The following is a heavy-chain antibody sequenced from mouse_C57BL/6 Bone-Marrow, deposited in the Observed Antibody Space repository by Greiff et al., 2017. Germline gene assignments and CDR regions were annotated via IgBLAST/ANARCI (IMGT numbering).Heavy chain of an antibody. CDR1: GYTFTSYW. Sequence: QVQLQQPGAELVKPGASVKLSCKASGYTFTSYWMHWVKQRPGQGLEWIGMIHPNSGSTNYNEKFKSKATLTVDKSSSTAYMQRSSLTSEDSAVYYCARGYYGSTWYFDVWGTGTTVTVSS. V-gene: IGHV1-64*01. D-gene: IGHD1-1*01. J-gene: IGHJ1*03. CDR2: IHPNSGST. CDR3: ARGYYGSTWYFDV.